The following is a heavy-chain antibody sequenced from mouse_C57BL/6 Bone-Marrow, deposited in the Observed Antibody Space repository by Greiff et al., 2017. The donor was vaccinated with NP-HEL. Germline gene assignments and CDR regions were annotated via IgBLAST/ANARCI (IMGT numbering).Heavy chain of an antibody. Sequence: VQLQQSGPELVKPGASVKISCKASGYAFSSSWMNWVKQGPGKGLEWIGRIYPGDGDTNYNGTLKGRATLTADKSSSTAYMQLSSLTSEDSAVYFCARNPTPKYYFDYWGQGTTLTVSS. J-gene: IGHJ2*01. D-gene: IGHD1-1*01. CDR2: IYPGDGDT. CDR1: GYAFSSSW. V-gene: IGHV1-82*01. CDR3: ARNPTPKYYFDY.